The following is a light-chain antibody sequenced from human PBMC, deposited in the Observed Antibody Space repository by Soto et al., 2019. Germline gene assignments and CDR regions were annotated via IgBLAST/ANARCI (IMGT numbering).Light chain of an antibody. CDR2: GNS. J-gene: IGLJ1*01. V-gene: IGLV1-40*01. Sequence: QSVLTQPPSVSGAPGQRVTISCTGSSSNIGAGYDVHWYQQLPGTAPKLLIYGNSNRPSGVPDRFSGSKSGTSASLAITGPQAEHEADYYCQYYDSSLSGLVFGTGTQLTVL. CDR3: QYYDSSLSGLV. CDR1: SSNIGAGYD.